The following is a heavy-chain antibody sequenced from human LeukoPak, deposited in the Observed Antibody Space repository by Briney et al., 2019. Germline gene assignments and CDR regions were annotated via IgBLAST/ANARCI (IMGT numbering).Heavy chain of an antibody. V-gene: IGHV4-38-2*02. CDR2: IYHSGST. J-gene: IGHJ4*02. D-gene: IGHD3-16*02. CDR3: ARMYYDYVWGSYRWDY. CDR1: GYSISSGYY. Sequence: SETLSLTCTVSGYSISSGYYWGWIRQPPGKGLEWIGSIYHSGSTYYNPSLKSRVTISVDTSKNQFSLKLSSVTAADTAVYYCARMYYDYVWGSYRWDYWGQGTLVTVSS.